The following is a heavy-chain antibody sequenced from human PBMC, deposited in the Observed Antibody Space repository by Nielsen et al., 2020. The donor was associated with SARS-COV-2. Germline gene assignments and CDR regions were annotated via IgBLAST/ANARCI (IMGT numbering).Heavy chain of an antibody. CDR1: GYTFTTNA. CDR3: ARRADYYDSSAYYY. Sequence: ASVKVSCKSSGYTFTTNAIHWVRQAPGQWLEWMGWMNPNSGNTGYAQKFKGRVTMTRDTSISTAYMELSSLTSEDTAVYYCARRADYYDSSAYYYWGQGILVTVSS. D-gene: IGHD3-22*01. J-gene: IGHJ4*02. V-gene: IGHV1-8*01. CDR2: MNPNSGNT.